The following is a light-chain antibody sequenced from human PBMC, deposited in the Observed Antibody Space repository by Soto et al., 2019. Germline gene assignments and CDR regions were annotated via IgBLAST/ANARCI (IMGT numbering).Light chain of an antibody. Sequence: DIQMTQSPSTLSASAGDRVTITCRASQSTSSWLAWYQQKPGKAPKLLIYKASSLESGVPSRFSGSGSGTEFTLTISSLQPDDFATYYCQQYNSYSWTFGQGTKVDIK. V-gene: IGKV1-5*03. CDR3: QQYNSYSWT. J-gene: IGKJ1*01. CDR2: KAS. CDR1: QSTSSW.